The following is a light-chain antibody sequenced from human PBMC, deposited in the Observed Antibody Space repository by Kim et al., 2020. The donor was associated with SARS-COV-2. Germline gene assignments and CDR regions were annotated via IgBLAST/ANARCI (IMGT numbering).Light chain of an antibody. CDR2: DAS. J-gene: IGKJ1*01. V-gene: IGKV3-20*01. Sequence: EIVLTQSPGTLSLSPGERTTLSCRASQSIRSKYLAWYQQKPGQAPRLLIYDASSRATGIPDRFSGSGSGTDFTLTISRLEPEDFAVYYCQQYVSSPVTFAQGTKVDIK. CDR3: QQYVSSPVT. CDR1: QSIRSKY.